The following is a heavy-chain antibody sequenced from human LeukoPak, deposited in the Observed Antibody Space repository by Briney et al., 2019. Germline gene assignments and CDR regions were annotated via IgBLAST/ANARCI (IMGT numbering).Heavy chain of an antibody. J-gene: IGHJ5*02. CDR2: IYHSGST. CDR1: GYSISSGYY. V-gene: IGHV4-38-2*02. CDR3: ARGSQHNWNMDNWFDP. D-gene: IGHD1/OR15-1a*01. Sequence: PSETLSLTCTVSGYSISSGYYWGWIRQPPGKGPEWNGSIYHSGSTYYNPSLKSRVTISVDTSKNQFSLKLSSVTAADTAFYYCARGSQHNWNMDNWFDPWGQGTLVTVSS.